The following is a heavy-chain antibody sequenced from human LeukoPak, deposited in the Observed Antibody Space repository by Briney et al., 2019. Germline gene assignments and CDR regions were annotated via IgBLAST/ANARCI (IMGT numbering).Heavy chain of an antibody. CDR3: AKAATTFRAFDY. V-gene: IGHV3-43*01. CDR2: ISWDGGNT. Sequence: GGSLILSCAASGFTFDDYTMHWVRQAPGKGLEWVSLISWDGGNTYYADSVKGRFTISRDNSKNSLYLQMNSLRTEDTALYYCAKAATTFRAFDYWGQGTLVTVSS. D-gene: IGHD5-12*01. J-gene: IGHJ4*02. CDR1: GFTFDDYT.